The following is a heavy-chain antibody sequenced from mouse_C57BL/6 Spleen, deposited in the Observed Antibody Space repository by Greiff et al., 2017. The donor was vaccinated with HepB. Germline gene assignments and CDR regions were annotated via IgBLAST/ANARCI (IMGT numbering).Heavy chain of an antibody. CDR3: ARIYYYGSSPFDY. CDR2: IYPSDSET. CDR1: GYTFTSYW. Sequence: QVQLQQPGAELVRPGSSVKLSCKASGYTFTSYWMDWVKQRPGQGLEWIGNIYPSDSETHYNQKFKDKATLTVDKSSSTAYMQLSSLTSEDSAVYYCARIYYYGSSPFDYWGQGTTLTVSS. J-gene: IGHJ2*01. D-gene: IGHD1-1*01. V-gene: IGHV1-61*01.